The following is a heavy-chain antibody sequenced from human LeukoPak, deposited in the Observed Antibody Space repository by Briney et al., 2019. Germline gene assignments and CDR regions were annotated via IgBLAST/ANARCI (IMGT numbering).Heavy chain of an antibody. D-gene: IGHD6-19*01. V-gene: IGHV3-30*02. J-gene: IGHJ6*03. CDR3: AKGSRAVLFTRDHYMDV. CDR1: GFTFSSYD. CDR2: IRYDGSNI. Sequence: GGSLRLSCAASGFTFSSYDIHWVRQAPGKGLEWVAFIRYDGSNIYYADSVRGRSTISRDNSKNTLYLQMNSLRAEDTAVYFCAKGSRAVLFTRDHYMDVWGKGTTVTISS.